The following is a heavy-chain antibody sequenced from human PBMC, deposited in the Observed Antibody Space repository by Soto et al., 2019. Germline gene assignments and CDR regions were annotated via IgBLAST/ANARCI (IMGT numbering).Heavy chain of an antibody. CDR2: IYYSGST. CDR1: GGSISSYY. D-gene: IGHD1-26*01. Sequence: SETLSLTCTVSGGSISSYYWSWIRQPPGKGLEWIGYIYYSGSTNYNPSLKSRVTISVDTSKNQFSLKLSSVTAADTAVYYCARHHEATYFDPWGQGTLVTVSS. CDR3: ARHHEATYFDP. V-gene: IGHV4-59*01. J-gene: IGHJ4*02.